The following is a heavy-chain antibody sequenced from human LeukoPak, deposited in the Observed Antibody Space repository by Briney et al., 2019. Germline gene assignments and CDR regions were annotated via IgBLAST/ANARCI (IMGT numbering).Heavy chain of an antibody. D-gene: IGHD6-13*01. Sequence: PGGSLRLSCAASGFTFSDYYMSWIRQAPGKGLEWVSYISSSGSTICYADSVKGRFTISRDNAKNSLYLQMNSLRAEDTAVYYCARGLYSSSWYFDYWGQGTLVTVSS. CDR1: GFTFSDYY. CDR3: ARGLYSSSWYFDY. J-gene: IGHJ4*02. V-gene: IGHV3-11*01. CDR2: ISSSGSTI.